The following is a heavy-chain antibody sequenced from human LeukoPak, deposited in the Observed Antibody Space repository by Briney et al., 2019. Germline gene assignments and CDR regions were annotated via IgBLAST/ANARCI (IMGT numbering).Heavy chain of an antibody. CDR1: GGTFSSYA. J-gene: IGHJ5*02. D-gene: IGHD2-21*02. CDR2: IIPIFGTA. Sequence: ASVKVSCKASGGTFSSYAISWVRQAPGQGLEWMGGIIPIFGTANYAQKFQGRVTITADESTSTAHMELSSLRSEDTAVYYCARTYCGGDCYSNWFDPWGQGTLVTVSS. V-gene: IGHV1-69*13. CDR3: ARTYCGGDCYSNWFDP.